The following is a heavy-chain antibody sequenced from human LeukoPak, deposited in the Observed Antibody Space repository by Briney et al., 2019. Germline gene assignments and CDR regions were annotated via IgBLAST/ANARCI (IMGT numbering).Heavy chain of an antibody. CDR1: GGSISSYY. Sequence: PSETLSLTCTVSGGSISSYYWSWIRQPPGKGLEWIGYIYYSGSTNYNPSLKSRVTISVDTSKNQFSLKLSSVTAADTAVYYCGRRSDSYGSNWFDPWGQGTLVTVSS. D-gene: IGHD5-18*01. J-gene: IGHJ5*02. CDR3: GRRSDSYGSNWFDP. V-gene: IGHV4-59*08. CDR2: IYYSGST.